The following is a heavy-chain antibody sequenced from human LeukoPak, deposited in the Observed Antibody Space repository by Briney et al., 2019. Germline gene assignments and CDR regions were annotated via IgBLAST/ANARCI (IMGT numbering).Heavy chain of an antibody. J-gene: IGHJ4*02. V-gene: IGHV3-23*01. CDR1: GFTFSSYA. CDR2: ISGSGGST. CDR3: AKVIGSSVREEVLYYFDY. D-gene: IGHD2-15*01. Sequence: GGSLRLPCAASGFTFSSYAMSWVRQAPGKGLERVSAISGSGGSTYYADSVKGRFTISRDNSKNTLYLQMNSLRAEDTAVHYCAKVIGSSVREEVLYYFDYWGQGTLVTVSS.